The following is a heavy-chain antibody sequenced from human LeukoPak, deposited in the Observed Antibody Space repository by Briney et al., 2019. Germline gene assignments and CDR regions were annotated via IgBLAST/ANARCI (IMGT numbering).Heavy chain of an antibody. J-gene: IGHJ4*02. CDR2: FSSNGDNT. CDR3: VRGTGY. CDR1: GFTFSTYV. V-gene: IGHV3-64D*06. Sequence: GGSLRLSCSVSGFTFSTYVMHWFRQAPGKGLEYFSAFSSNGDNTYYADSVKGRLTISRDNSKNTLYLQMSSLRADDTAVYYCVRGTGYWGQGTLVTVSS.